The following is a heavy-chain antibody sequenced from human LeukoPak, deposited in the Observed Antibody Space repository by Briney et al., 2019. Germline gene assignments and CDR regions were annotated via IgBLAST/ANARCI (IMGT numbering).Heavy chain of an antibody. CDR1: GFTFSSYG. V-gene: IGHV3-33*01. Sequence: GGSLRLSCAASGFTFSSYGMHWVRQAPGKGLEWVAVIWYDGSNKYYADSVKGRFTISRDNSKNTLYLQMNSLRAEDTAVYYCARGLGLYYFDYWGQGTLVTVSS. J-gene: IGHJ4*02. CDR3: ARGLGLYYFDY. CDR2: IWYDGSNK. D-gene: IGHD1-26*01.